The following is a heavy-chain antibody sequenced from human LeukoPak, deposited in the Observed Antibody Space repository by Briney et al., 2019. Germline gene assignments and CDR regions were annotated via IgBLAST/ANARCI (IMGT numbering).Heavy chain of an antibody. CDR1: GGSISSYY. V-gene: IGHV4-4*09. CDR2: IYTSGST. D-gene: IGHD3-10*01. Sequence: SETLSLTCTVSGGSISSYYWSWIRQPPGKGLEWIGYIYTSGSTNYNPSLESRVTISVDTSKNQFSLKLSSVTAADTAVYYCARLNYYGSGGYYNWFDPWGQGTLVTVSS. J-gene: IGHJ5*02. CDR3: ARLNYYGSGGYYNWFDP.